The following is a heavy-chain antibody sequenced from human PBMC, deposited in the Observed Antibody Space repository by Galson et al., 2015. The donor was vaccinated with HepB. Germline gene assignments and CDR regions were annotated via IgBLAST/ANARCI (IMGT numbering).Heavy chain of an antibody. CDR1: GFTFSSYA. J-gene: IGHJ1*01. Sequence: SLRLSCAASGFTFSSYAMSWVRQAPGKGLEWVSAISGSGGSTYYADSVKGRFTISRDNSKNTLYLQMNSLRAEDTAVYYCAKDCSSTSCYEEYFQHWGQGTLVTVSS. CDR2: ISGSGGST. D-gene: IGHD2-2*01. CDR3: AKDCSSTSCYEEYFQH. V-gene: IGHV3-23*01.